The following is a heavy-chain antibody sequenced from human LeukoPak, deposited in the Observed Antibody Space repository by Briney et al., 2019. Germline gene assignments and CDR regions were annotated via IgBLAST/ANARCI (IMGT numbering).Heavy chain of an antibody. D-gene: IGHD6-25*01. CDR2: ISYDGSNK. V-gene: IGHV3-30-3*01. CDR3: ARDSTGWFDP. J-gene: IGHJ5*02. Sequence: GGSLRLSCAASGFTFSNYAMHWVRQAPGKGLEWVAVISYDGSNKYYADSVKGRFTISRDNSKNTLYLQMNSLRAEDTAVYYCARDSTGWFDPWGQGTLVTVSS. CDR1: GFTFSNYA.